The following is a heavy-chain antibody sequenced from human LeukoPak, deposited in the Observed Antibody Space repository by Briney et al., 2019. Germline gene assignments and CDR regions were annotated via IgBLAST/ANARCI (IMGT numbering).Heavy chain of an antibody. D-gene: IGHD1-1*01. J-gene: IGHJ4*02. V-gene: IGHV1-18*01. CDR3: ARELHVERDDY. CDR2: ISANDGKT. CDR1: GFVFTSYG. Sequence: REASVKVSCKASGFVFTSYGFTWVRQAPGQGLEWMGWISANDGKTHYSEKHQGRVTMSTDTVTSTAYMELRCLRSDDTAVYYCARELHVERDDYWGQGTLVTVSS.